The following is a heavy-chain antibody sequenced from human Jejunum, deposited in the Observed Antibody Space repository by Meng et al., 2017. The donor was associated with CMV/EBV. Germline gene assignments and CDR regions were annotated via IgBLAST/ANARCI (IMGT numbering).Heavy chain of an antibody. J-gene: IGHJ5*02. D-gene: IGHD2-15*01. CDR2: VDRDERDI. CDR1: GLTCNDYW. Sequence: AASGLTCNDYWLHWVRQPPGRGLEWLSRVDRDERDIIYADSVKGRFTVSRDSARNTIYLQMNDLRDEDTAVYYCARDTPHNAFDPWGQGALVTVSS. CDR3: ARDTPHNAFDP. V-gene: IGHV3-74*01.